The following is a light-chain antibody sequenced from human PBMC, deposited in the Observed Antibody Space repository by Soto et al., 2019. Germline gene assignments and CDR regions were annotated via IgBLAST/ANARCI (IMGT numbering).Light chain of an antibody. CDR3: SSYAGSNKV. CDR1: SSDVGGYNY. Sequence: QSVLTQPPSASGSPGQSVTISCTGTSSDVGGYNYVSWYQQHPVKAPKLMIYEVSKRPSGVPDRFSGSKSGNTASLTVSGLQAEDEADYYCSSYAGSNKVFGGGTKLTVL. J-gene: IGLJ2*01. V-gene: IGLV2-8*01. CDR2: EVS.